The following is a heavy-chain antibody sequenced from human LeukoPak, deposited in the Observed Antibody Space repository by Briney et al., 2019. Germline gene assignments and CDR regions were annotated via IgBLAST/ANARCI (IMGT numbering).Heavy chain of an antibody. J-gene: IGHJ3*02. V-gene: IGHV3-21*01. CDR1: GVTFSGYS. CDR2: ITATSLHI. CDR3: ARVRSVGGNPHAFNI. Sequence: GGSLRLSCAASGVTFSGYSMNWVRQAPGKGLEWVSAITATSLHIYYADSVMGRFTISRDNAKNSLYLQMNSLRVEDTALYYCARVRSVGGNPHAFNIWGQGTMVTVSS. D-gene: IGHD4-23*01.